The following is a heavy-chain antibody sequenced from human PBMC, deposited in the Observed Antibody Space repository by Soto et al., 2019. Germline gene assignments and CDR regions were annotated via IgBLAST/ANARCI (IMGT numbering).Heavy chain of an antibody. Sequence: VGSLRLSCAASGFMFRVYDMHWVRQPAGKGLEWVSAIGTTGDTYYAGSVKGRFTISREDARSSLYLRVNSLRVGDTAVYYCARGSRLGSGSLRPGPSDIFDIWGQGTTVTVSS. J-gene: IGHJ3*02. D-gene: IGHD3-10*01. CDR3: ARGSRLGSGSLRPGPSDIFDI. V-gene: IGHV3-13*01. CDR1: GFMFRVYD. CDR2: IGTTGDT.